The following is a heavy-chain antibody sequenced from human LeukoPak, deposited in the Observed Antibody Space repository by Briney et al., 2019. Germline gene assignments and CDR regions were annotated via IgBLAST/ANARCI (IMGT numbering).Heavy chain of an antibody. CDR3: ARDGATATSLDY. CDR2: ISGGSGTTSYT. CDR1: GFTFSSSA. Sequence: GGSLRLSCAASGFTFSSSAMSWVRQSPGKGLEWVSAISGGSGTTSYTYYADSVRGRFTISRDNSKNTLYLQMNSLRAEDTAVYYCARDGATATSLDYWGQGTLVTVSS. V-gene: IGHV3-23*01. D-gene: IGHD2-15*01. J-gene: IGHJ4*02.